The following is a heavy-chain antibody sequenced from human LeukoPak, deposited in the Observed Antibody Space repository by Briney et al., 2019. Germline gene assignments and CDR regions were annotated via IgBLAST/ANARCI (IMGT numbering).Heavy chain of an antibody. CDR3: ARTPSSYYYDSSGLDY. J-gene: IGHJ4*02. CDR1: GGSISSYY. Sequence: SETLSLTCTVSGGSISSYYWSWIRQPPGKGLEWIGYIYYSGSTNYNPSLKSRVTISVDTSKNQFSLKLSSVTAADTAVYYCARTPSSYYYDSSGLDYWGQGTLVTVSS. D-gene: IGHD3-22*01. CDR2: IYYSGST. V-gene: IGHV4-59*01.